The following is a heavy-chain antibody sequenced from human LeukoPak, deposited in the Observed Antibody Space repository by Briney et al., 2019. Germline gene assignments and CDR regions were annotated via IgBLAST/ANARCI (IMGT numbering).Heavy chain of an antibody. D-gene: IGHD3-3*01. J-gene: IGHJ4*02. CDR3: AREIWGPEGFWSGYYRTYFDY. Sequence: SETLSLACTVSGGSISSYYWSWIRQPPGKGLEWIGEINHSGSTNYNPSLKSRVTISVDTSKNQFSLKLSSVTAADTAVYYCAREIWGPEGFWSGYYRTYFDYWGQGTLVTVSS. CDR1: GGSISSYY. V-gene: IGHV4-34*01. CDR2: INHSGST.